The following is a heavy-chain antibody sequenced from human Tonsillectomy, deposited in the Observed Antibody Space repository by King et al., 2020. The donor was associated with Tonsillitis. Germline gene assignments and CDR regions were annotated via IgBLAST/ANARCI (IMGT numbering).Heavy chain of an antibody. Sequence: QLQESGSGLVKPSQTLSLTCAVSGGSISGGDYSWTWFRQPPGKGLEWIGFVYHGGSTSYNPSLKSRATISMDMSKNQFSLKLTSVTAADSAVYHCTREFYDNMWGSYRNPIVPPAFDIWGRGTKVTVPS. V-gene: IGHV4-30-2*01. CDR1: GGSISGGDYS. J-gene: IGHJ3*02. CDR2: VYHGGST. CDR3: TREFYDNMWGSYRNPIVPPAFDI. D-gene: IGHD3-16*01.